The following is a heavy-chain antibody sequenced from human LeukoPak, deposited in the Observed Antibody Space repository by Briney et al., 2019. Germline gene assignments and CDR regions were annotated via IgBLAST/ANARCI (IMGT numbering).Heavy chain of an antibody. D-gene: IGHD3-9*01. CDR3: ATSLSRSNDILTGYYKGGLDY. J-gene: IGHJ4*02. CDR1: GYTLTELS. Sequence: ASVKVSCKVSGYTLTELSMHWVRQAPGKGLEWMGGFDPEDGETIYAQKFQGRVTMTEDTSTDTAYMELSSLRSEDTAVYYCATSLSRSNDILTGYYKGGLDYWGQGTLVTVSS. CDR2: FDPEDGET. V-gene: IGHV1-24*01.